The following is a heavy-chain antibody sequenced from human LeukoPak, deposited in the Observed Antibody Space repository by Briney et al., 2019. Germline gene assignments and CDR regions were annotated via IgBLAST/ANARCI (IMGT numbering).Heavy chain of an antibody. J-gene: IGHJ6*04. CDR2: IKQDGSEK. Sequence: QAGGPLRLSCAASGFTFSSYWMSWVRHAPGKGLVWVANIKQDGSEKYHVASVKGRFTISSDNAKNSLYLKMNSLRAEDTAVYYCAELGITMIGGVWGKGTTVTISS. CDR1: GFTFSSYW. CDR3: AELGITMIGGV. D-gene: IGHD3-10*02. V-gene: IGHV3-7*01.